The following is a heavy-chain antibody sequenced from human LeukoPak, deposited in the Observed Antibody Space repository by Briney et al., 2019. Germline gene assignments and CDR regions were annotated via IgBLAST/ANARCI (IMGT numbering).Heavy chain of an antibody. D-gene: IGHD2-2*01. V-gene: IGHV4-34*01. CDR3: ARDGIVVVPAAQGYYFDY. CDR2: INHSGST. Sequence: PSETLSLTCAVYGGSFSGYYWSWIRQPPGKGLEWIGGINHSGSTNYNPSLKSRVTISVDTSKNQFSLKLSSVTAADTAVYYCARDGIVVVPAAQGYYFDYWGQGTLVTVSS. J-gene: IGHJ4*02. CDR1: GGSFSGYY.